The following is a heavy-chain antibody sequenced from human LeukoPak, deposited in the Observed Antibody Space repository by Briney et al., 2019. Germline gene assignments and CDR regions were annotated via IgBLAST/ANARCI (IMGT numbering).Heavy chain of an antibody. D-gene: IGHD4-23*01. CDR3: ARGWDYGGVLLSGAHDAFGI. J-gene: IGHJ3*02. V-gene: IGHV4-30-4*01. CDR2: IYYSGST. Sequence: SSETLSLTCTVSGGSISSGDYYWSWIRQPPGKGLEWIGYIYYSGSTYYNPSLKSRVTISIDTSKNQFSLKLSSVTAADTAVYYCARGWDYGGVLLSGAHDAFGIWGQGTMVTVSS. CDR1: GGSISSGDYY.